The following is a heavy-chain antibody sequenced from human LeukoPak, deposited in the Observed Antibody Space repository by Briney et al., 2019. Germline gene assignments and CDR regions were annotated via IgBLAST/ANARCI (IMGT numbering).Heavy chain of an antibody. CDR1: GGSISNYY. D-gene: IGHD4-23*01. V-gene: IGHV4-4*07. Sequence: SSETLSLTCNVSGGSISNYYWSWIRQPAGKGLEWIGRIYTSGSTNYNPSLKSRVTMSVDRSKNQFSLKLSSVTAADTAVYYCARGPTTVVTPDWFDPWGQGTLVTVSS. CDR3: ARGPTTVVTPDWFDP. CDR2: IYTSGST. J-gene: IGHJ5*02.